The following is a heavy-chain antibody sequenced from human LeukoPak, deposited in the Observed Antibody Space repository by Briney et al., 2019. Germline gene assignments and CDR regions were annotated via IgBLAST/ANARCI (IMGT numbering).Heavy chain of an antibody. CDR2: VYYGGTT. V-gene: IGHV4-59*02. CDR3: ARDCTGGSCYPPSDGFDI. CDR1: GGSVSSYY. D-gene: IGHD2-15*01. Sequence: PSETLSLTCTVSGGSVSSYYWSWVRQTPGQGLEWIGYVYYGGTTSYSPSLKSRVTMSIDRSKNEFSLTLFSVTAADTATYYCARDCTGGSCYPPSDGFDIWGQGTKVTVSS. J-gene: IGHJ3*02.